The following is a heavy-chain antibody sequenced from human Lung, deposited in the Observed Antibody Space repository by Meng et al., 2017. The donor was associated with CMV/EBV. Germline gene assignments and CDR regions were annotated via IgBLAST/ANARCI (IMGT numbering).Heavy chain of an antibody. J-gene: IGHJ4*02. CDR3: TTDSGYGYVWGSYQRLGY. Sequence: SCAASGFTFSNAWMSWVRQAPGKGLEWVGRVKSKTDGGTTDYAAPVKGRFTISRDDSKSTLYLQMNSLKTEDTAVYYCTTDSGYGYVWGSYQRLGYXGQGXLVTVSS. D-gene: IGHD3-16*01. CDR2: VKSKTDGGTT. V-gene: IGHV3-15*01. CDR1: GFTFSNAW.